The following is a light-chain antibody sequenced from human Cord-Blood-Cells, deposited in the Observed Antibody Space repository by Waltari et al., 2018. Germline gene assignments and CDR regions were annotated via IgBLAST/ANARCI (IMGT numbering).Light chain of an antibody. J-gene: IGLJ3*02. CDR2: RNN. CDR1: SPNIGSNY. CDR3: AAWDDSLSGPV. V-gene: IGLV1-47*01. Sequence: QSVLTQPPSASGTPGQRVNISCSGSSPNIGSNYVYCYQQLPGTAPKLLIYRNNQRPSGVPDRFSGSKSGTSASLAISGLRSEDEADYYCAAWDDSLSGPVFGGGTKLTVL.